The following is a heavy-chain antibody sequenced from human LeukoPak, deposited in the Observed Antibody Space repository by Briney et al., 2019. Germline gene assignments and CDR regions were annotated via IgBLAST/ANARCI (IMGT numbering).Heavy chain of an antibody. V-gene: IGHV3-20*04. CDR1: GFTFDDND. CDR3: AKVESFHWDY. CDR2: INWNGGRT. J-gene: IGHJ4*02. Sequence: PGGSLRLSCVASGFTFDDNDMSWVRQDPGKGLEWVSGINWNGGRTYYADSVKGRFTISRDNAKNSLYLQMNSLRAEDTAFYFCAKVESFHWDYWGQGTLVTVSS. D-gene: IGHD3-16*02.